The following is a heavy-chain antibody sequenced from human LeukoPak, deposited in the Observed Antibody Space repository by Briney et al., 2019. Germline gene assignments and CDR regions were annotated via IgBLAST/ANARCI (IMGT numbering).Heavy chain of an antibody. Sequence: SETLSLTCTVSGGSISSYYWSWIRQPPGKGLEWIGDIYYSGSTNYNPSLQSRVTISVDTSKNQFSLKLSSVTAADTAVYYCARDSGHAFDIWGQGTMVTVSS. CDR1: GGSISSYY. CDR2: IYYSGST. D-gene: IGHD5-12*01. CDR3: ARDSGHAFDI. V-gene: IGHV4-59*01. J-gene: IGHJ3*02.